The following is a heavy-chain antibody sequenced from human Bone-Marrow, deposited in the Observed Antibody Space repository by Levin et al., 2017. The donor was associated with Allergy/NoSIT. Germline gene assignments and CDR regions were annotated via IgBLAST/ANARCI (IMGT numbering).Heavy chain of an antibody. D-gene: IGHD2-15*01. J-gene: IGHJ4*02. CDR3: ARDYEYCTGGSCLGY. V-gene: IGHV1-3*01. Sequence: ASVKVSCKASGYTFTRFAVHWVRQAPGQRLEWMGWINVGNGNSHYSQKFQARVTITRDTFASTAYMELSSLRSEDTAVYYCARDYEYCTGGSCLGYWGQGTLVTVSS. CDR1: GYTFTRFA. CDR2: INVGNGNS.